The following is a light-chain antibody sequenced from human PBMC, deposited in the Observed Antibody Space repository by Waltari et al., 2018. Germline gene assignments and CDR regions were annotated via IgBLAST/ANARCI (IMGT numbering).Light chain of an antibody. CDR2: DVS. J-gene: IGKJ1*01. CDR1: QSIGRK. Sequence: IQMTQSPSTLSASVGDRVTITCRASQSIGRKLAWYRRKPGKAPNLLIYDVSSFESGVPSRFTGSGSGTEFTLTISNLQPDDFATYYCQHYYTSSWTFGQGTKVEIK. CDR3: QHYYTSSWT. V-gene: IGKV1-5*01.